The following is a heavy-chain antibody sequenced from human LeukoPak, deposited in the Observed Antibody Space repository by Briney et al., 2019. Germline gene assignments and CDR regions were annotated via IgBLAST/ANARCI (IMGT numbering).Heavy chain of an antibody. V-gene: IGHV4-34*01. CDR3: ARDFPLVGAYFDY. Sequence: SETLSLTCAVHGGSLSGYYWSWIRQPPGKGLEWIGEINHSGITNYNPSLKSRVTISVDTSKNQFSLKVSSVTAADTAVYYCARDFPLVGAYFDYWGRGTLVSVSS. CDR1: GGSLSGYY. J-gene: IGHJ4*02. CDR2: INHSGIT. D-gene: IGHD1-26*01.